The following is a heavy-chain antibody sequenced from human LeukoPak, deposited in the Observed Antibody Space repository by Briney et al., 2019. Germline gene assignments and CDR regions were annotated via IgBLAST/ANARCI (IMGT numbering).Heavy chain of an antibody. CDR3: AKDTLPEFYGSGSFPDY. CDR2: ISWNSGSI. D-gene: IGHD3-10*01. Sequence: GGSLRLSCAASGFTFDDYAMHWVRQAPGKGLEWVSGISWNSGSIGYADSVKGRFTISRDNAKNSLYLQMNSLRAEDTALYYCAKDTLPEFYGSGSFPDYWGQGTLVTVSS. J-gene: IGHJ4*02. CDR1: GFTFDDYA. V-gene: IGHV3-9*01.